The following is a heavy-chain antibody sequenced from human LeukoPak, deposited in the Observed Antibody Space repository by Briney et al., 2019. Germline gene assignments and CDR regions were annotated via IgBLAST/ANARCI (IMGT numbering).Heavy chain of an antibody. CDR1: GGSISSSSYY. D-gene: IGHD2-2*01. CDR2: IYYSGST. J-gene: IGHJ5*02. Sequence: SETLSLTCTVSGGSISSSSYYWGWIRQPPGKGLEWIGSIYYSGSTYYNPSLKSRVTISVDTPKNQFSLKLSSVTAADTAVYYCARRTVVPAAMEVWFDPWGQGTLVTVSS. V-gene: IGHV4-39*01. CDR3: ARRTVVPAAMEVWFDP.